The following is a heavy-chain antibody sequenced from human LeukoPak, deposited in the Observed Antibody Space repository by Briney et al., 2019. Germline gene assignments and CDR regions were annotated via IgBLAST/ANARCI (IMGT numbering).Heavy chain of an antibody. Sequence: HTGGSLRLSCAASGFTLSSYSMNWVRQAPGKGLEWVAVIWYDGSNKYYADSVKGRFTISRDNSKNTLYLQMNSLRAEDTAVYYCARVGELLWFGELLTGIGYWGQGTLVTVSS. D-gene: IGHD3-10*01. CDR3: ARVGELLWFGELLTGIGY. V-gene: IGHV3-33*08. J-gene: IGHJ4*02. CDR1: GFTLSSYS. CDR2: IWYDGSNK.